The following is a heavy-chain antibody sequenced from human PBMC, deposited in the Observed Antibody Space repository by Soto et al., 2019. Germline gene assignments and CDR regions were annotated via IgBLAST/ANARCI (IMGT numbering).Heavy chain of an antibody. CDR2: INAGNGNT. D-gene: IGHD5-12*01. J-gene: IGHJ4*02. V-gene: IGHV1-3*01. Sequence: ASVKVSCKASGYTFTSYAMHWVRQAPGQRLEWMGWINAGNGNTKYSQKFQGRVTITRDTSASTAYMELSSLRSEDTAVYFCARDEGDGYNTIGYYFDYWGQGTLVTVSS. CDR1: GYTFTSYA. CDR3: ARDEGDGYNTIGYYFDY.